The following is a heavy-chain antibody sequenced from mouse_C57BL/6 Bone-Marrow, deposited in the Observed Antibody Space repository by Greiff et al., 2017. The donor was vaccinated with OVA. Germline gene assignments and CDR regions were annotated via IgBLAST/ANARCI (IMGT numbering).Heavy chain of an antibody. V-gene: IGHV1-7*01. D-gene: IGHD2-3*01. CDR1: GYTFTSYW. CDR2: INPSSGYT. Sequence: QVQLQQSGAELAKPGASVKLSCKASGYTFTSYWMHWVKQRPGQGLEWIGYINPSSGYTKYNQKFKDKATLTADKSSSTAYMQLSSLTYEVSAVYYCARSRYDGYYGFAYWGQGTLVTVSA. CDR3: ARSRYDGYYGFAY. J-gene: IGHJ3*01.